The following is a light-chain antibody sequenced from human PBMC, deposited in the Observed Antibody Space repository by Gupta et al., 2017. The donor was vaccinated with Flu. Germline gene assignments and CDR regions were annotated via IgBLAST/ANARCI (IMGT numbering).Light chain of an antibody. CDR3: QKDYSAPLT. CDR2: GAS. J-gene: IGKJ5*01. Sequence: PSSLSASVGDRVTITCRASQGIRNYLAWYQQRPGKAPKLLIYGASTLQSGVPTRFSGSRSGTEFTLTISSLQPEDVATYYCQKDYSAPLTFGQGTRLEIK. V-gene: IGKV1-27*01. CDR1: QGIRNY.